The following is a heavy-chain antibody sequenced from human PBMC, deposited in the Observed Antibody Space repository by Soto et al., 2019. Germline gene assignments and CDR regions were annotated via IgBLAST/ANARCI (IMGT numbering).Heavy chain of an antibody. CDR2: IYHSGST. J-gene: IGHJ4*02. V-gene: IGHV4-38-2*01. D-gene: IGHD3-10*01. Sequence: SETLSLTCAVSGYSISSGYYWGWIRQPPGKGLEWIGSIYHSGSTYYNPSLKSRVTILVDTSKNQFSLRLTSVTAADTAMYYCAKKGYYPSGKINLFDSWGQGTLVTVSS. CDR1: GYSISSGYY. CDR3: AKKGYYPSGKINLFDS.